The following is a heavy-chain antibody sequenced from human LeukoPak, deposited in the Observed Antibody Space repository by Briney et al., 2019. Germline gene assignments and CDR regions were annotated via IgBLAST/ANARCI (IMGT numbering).Heavy chain of an antibody. Sequence: GGSLRLSCAASGFTFSDYYMSWIRQAPGKGLEWVSYISRGGSTTYYADSVKGRFTISRDNAKNSLYLQMNSLRAEDTAVYYCARAYGSGSIIDYWGQGTLVTVSS. V-gene: IGHV3-11*01. D-gene: IGHD3-10*01. CDR2: ISRGGSTT. CDR3: ARAYGSGSIIDY. CDR1: GFTFSDYY. J-gene: IGHJ4*02.